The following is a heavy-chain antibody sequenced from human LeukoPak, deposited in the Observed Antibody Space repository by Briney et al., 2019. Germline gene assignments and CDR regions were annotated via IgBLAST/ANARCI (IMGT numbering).Heavy chain of an antibody. CDR1: GFTFSSHW. V-gene: IGHV3-20*04. D-gene: IGHD6-19*01. Sequence: GGSLRLSCAASGFTFSSHWMSWVRQAPGKGLEWVSGINWNGGSTGYADSVKGRFTISRDNAKNSLYLQMNSLRAEDKALYYCARGIAVAGYDYWGQGTLVPVSS. CDR3: ARGIAVAGYDY. J-gene: IGHJ4*02. CDR2: INWNGGST.